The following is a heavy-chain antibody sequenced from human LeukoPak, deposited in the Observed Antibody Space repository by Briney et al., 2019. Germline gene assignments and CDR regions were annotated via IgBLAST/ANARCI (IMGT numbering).Heavy chain of an antibody. CDR2: IRYDGSNK. CDR3: AKLLESSSWYRGGQDFDY. Sequence: GGSLRLSCAASGFTFSSYGMHWVRQAPGKGLEWVAFIRYDGSNKYYADPVKGRFTISRDNSKNTLYLQMNSLRAEDTAVYYCAKLLESSSWYRGGQDFDYWGQGTLVTVSS. D-gene: IGHD6-13*01. V-gene: IGHV3-30*02. CDR1: GFTFSSYG. J-gene: IGHJ4*02.